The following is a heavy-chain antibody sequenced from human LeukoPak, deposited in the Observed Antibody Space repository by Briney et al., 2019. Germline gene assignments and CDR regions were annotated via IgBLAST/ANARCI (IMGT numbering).Heavy chain of an antibody. Sequence: GGSLRLSCTASGFTFSSYWMHWVRQAPGKGLVWVSRINSDGSSTSYADSVKGRFTISRDNAKNTLYLQMNSLRAEDTAVYYCARAHNYGDFDYWGQGTLVTVSS. V-gene: IGHV3-74*01. D-gene: IGHD4-17*01. CDR2: INSDGSST. CDR1: GFTFSSYW. CDR3: ARAHNYGDFDY. J-gene: IGHJ4*02.